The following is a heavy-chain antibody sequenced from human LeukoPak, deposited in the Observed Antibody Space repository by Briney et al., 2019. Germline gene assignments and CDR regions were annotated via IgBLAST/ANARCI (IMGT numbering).Heavy chain of an antibody. J-gene: IGHJ4*02. D-gene: IGHD1-26*01. V-gene: IGHV3-7*01. CDR1: GFTFSSYW. Sequence: GGSLGLSCLASGFTFSSYWMSWVRQAPGKGLEWVANIKQDGSEKYYVDSVKGRFTISRDNTKNSLYLQMDSLRAEDTAVYYCARRGGSYSPFGYWGQGTLVTVSS. CDR2: IKQDGSEK. CDR3: ARRGGSYSPFGY.